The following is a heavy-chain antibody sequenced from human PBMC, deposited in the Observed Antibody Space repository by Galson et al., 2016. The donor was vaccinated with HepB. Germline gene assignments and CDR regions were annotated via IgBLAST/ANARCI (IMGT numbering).Heavy chain of an antibody. J-gene: IGHJ4*02. Sequence: SLRLSCAASGVTFGDYAMSWFRQTPGKGLEWVGRINTKTDGGTTEYAAPVKGRLTISRDDSKNTVDLQMNSLKTEDTAVYYCTLYTYGRFDYWGQGTLVTVSS. CDR2: INTKTDGGTT. V-gene: IGHV3-15*01. CDR1: GVTFGDYA. D-gene: IGHD5-18*01. CDR3: TLYTYGRFDY.